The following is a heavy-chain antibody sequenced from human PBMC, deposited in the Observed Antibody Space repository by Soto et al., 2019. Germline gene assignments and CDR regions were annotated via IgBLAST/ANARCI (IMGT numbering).Heavy chain of an antibody. Sequence: EVQLVESGGGLVQPGGSLRLSCAVSAFTFSDHFIDWVRQAPGKGLEWVGRSRDKAHSYTTEYAASVKGRFTISRDDSRNSLYLQMTSLKTEDTAVYYCARNLAYGGGYTFDYWGQGTLVTVSS. CDR1: AFTFSDHF. V-gene: IGHV3-72*01. D-gene: IGHD2-21*01. J-gene: IGHJ4*02. CDR3: ARNLAYGGGYTFDY. CDR2: SRDKAHSYTT.